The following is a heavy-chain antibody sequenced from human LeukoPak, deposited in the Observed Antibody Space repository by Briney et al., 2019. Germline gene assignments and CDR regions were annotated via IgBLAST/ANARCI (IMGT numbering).Heavy chain of an antibody. CDR1: GYTFTGYY. D-gene: IGHD4-23*01. CDR2: INPNSGGT. CDR3: ARAHGYGGPSHYDAFDI. V-gene: IGHV1-2*02. Sequence: ASVKVSCKASGYTFTGYYMHWVRQAPGQGLEWMGWINPNSGGTNYAQRFQGRVTMTRDTSISTAYMELSRLRFDDTAVYYCARAHGYGGPSHYDAFDIWGLGTMVTVSS. J-gene: IGHJ3*02.